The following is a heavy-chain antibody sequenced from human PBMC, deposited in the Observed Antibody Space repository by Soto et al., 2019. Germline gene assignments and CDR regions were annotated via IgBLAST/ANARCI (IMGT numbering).Heavy chain of an antibody. CDR1: GFTFSSYA. V-gene: IGHV3-23*01. D-gene: IGHD3-10*01. J-gene: IGHJ4*02. Sequence: QAGGSLRLSCAASGFTFSSYAMSWVRQAPGKGLEWVSAISGSGGSTYYADSVKGRFTISRDNSKNTLYLQMNSLRAEYTAVYYCAKDLYGSGSYTTLTLDYWGQGPLFTVSS. CDR3: AKDLYGSGSYTTLTLDY. CDR2: ISGSGGST.